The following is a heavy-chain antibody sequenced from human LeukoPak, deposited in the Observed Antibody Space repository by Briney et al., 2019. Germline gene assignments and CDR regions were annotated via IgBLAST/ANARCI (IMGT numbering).Heavy chain of an antibody. D-gene: IGHD3-3*01. J-gene: IGHJ4*02. CDR1: GFTVGSNY. V-gene: IGHV3-53*01. CDR3: ARPGTYYDFWSGYYDY. CDR2: IYSGGST. Sequence: GGSLRLSCAASGFTVGSNYMSWVRQAPGKGLEWVSVIYSGGSTYYADSVKGRFTISRDNSKNTLYLQMNSLRAEDTAVYYCARPGTYYDFWSGYYDYWGQGTLVTVSS.